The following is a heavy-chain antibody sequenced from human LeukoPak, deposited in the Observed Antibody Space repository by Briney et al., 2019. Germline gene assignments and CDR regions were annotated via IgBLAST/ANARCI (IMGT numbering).Heavy chain of an antibody. CDR3: AGGNVDTAMVKMAYYYGMDV. D-gene: IGHD5-18*01. CDR2: INAGNGNT. V-gene: IGHV1-3*01. CDR1: GYTFTSYA. J-gene: IGHJ6*04. Sequence: ASVKVSCKASGYTFTSYAMHWVRQAPGQRLEWMGWINAGNGNTKYSQKFQGRVTITRDTSASTAYMELSSLRSEDTAVYYCAGGNVDTAMVKMAYYYGMDVWGKGTTVTVSS.